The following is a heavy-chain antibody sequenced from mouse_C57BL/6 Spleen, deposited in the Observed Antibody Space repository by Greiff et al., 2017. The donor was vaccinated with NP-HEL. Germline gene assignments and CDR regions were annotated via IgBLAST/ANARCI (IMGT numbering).Heavy chain of an antibody. CDR2: ISYSGST. J-gene: IGHJ1*03. V-gene: IGHV3-8*01. CDR1: GYSITSDY. Sequence: EVKLMESGPGLAKPSQTLSLTCSVTGYSITSDYWNWIRKFPGNKLEYMGYISYSGSTYYNPSLKSRPSITRDTSKNQYYLQLNSVTTEDTATYYCARGGYGSSYNGYFDVWGTGTTVTVSS. CDR3: ARGGYGSSYNGYFDV. D-gene: IGHD1-1*01.